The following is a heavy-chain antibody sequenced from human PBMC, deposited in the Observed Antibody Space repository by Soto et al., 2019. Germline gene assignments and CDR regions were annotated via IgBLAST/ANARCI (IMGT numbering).Heavy chain of an antibody. CDR1: GYTFTGYY. CDR2: INPNSGGT. D-gene: IGHD3-22*01. Sequence: GASVKVSCKASGYTFTGYYMHWVRQAPGQGLEWMGWINPNSGGTNYAQKFQGRVTMTRDTSISTAYMELSRLRSDDTAVYYCARAYYDSSGYYPYYYYGMDVWGQGTTVTVSS. V-gene: IGHV1-2*02. CDR3: ARAYYDSSGYYPYYYYGMDV. J-gene: IGHJ6*02.